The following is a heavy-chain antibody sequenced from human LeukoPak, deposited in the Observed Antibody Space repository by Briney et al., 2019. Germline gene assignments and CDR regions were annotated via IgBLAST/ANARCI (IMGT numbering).Heavy chain of an antibody. J-gene: IGHJ4*02. V-gene: IGHV4-34*01. CDR2: INHSGST. Sequence: SETLSLTCAVYGGPFSGYYWSWIRQPPGKGLEWIGEINHSGSTNYNPSLKSRVTISVDTSKNQFSLKLSSVTAADTAVYYCARVGWRYSSSWYKTLPFDYWGQGTLVTVSS. CDR3: ARVGWRYSSSWYKTLPFDY. CDR1: GGPFSGYY. D-gene: IGHD6-13*01.